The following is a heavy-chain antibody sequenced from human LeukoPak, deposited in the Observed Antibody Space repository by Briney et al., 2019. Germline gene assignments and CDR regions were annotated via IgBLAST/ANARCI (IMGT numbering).Heavy chain of an antibody. V-gene: IGHV4-4*07. J-gene: IGHJ4*02. CDR3: AREREYDFWSGLFDY. D-gene: IGHD3-3*01. Sequence: PSETLSLACTVSGGSISSYYWSWIRQPAGKGLEWVGRIYTSGSTNYNPSLKSRVTMSVDTSKNQFSLKLSSVTAADTAVYYCAREREYDFWSGLFDYWGQGTLVTVSS. CDR1: GGSISSYY. CDR2: IYTSGST.